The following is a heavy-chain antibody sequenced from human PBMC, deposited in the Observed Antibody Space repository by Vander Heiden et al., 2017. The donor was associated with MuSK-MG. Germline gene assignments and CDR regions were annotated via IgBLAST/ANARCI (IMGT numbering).Heavy chain of an antibody. CDR3: ARGEMATSKFDY. V-gene: IGHV4-30-2*01. Sequence: QLQLQESGSGLVKPSQTLSLTCAVSGGSIRRGGYSWSWIRQPPGKGLEWIGYIYHSGSTYYNPSLKSRVTISVDRSKNQFSLKLRSVTAADTAVYYCARGEMATSKFDYWGQGTLVTVSS. CDR1: GGSIRRGGYS. CDR2: IYHSGST. J-gene: IGHJ4*02. D-gene: IGHD5-12*01.